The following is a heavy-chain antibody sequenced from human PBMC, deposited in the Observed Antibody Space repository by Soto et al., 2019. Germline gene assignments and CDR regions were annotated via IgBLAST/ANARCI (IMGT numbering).Heavy chain of an antibody. CDR1: GGSISSGDYY. CDR2: IYYIGST. CDR3: ARTEWSYGRAHDY. J-gene: IGHJ4*02. D-gene: IGHD2-8*01. V-gene: IGHV4-30-4*01. Sequence: QVQLQESGPGLVKPSQTLSLTCTVSGGSISSGDYYWSWIRQPPGKGLEWIGYIYYIGSTYYNPSLKSRVTISVDTSKNQFSLKLSSVTAADTAVYYCARTEWSYGRAHDYWGQGTLVTVSS.